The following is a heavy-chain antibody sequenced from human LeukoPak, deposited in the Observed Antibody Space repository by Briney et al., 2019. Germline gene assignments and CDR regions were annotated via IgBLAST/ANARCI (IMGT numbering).Heavy chain of an antibody. J-gene: IGHJ4*02. V-gene: IGHV1-2*02. CDR1: GYTFTNYY. D-gene: IGHD3-22*01. CDR2: INPNSGGT. CDR3: ARGRRTTYYYDSSGYLHPGY. Sequence: ASVKVSCKASGYTFTNYYIHWVRQAPGQGLEWMGWINPNSGGTNYAQKFQGRVTMTRDTSISTAYMELSRLRSDDTAVYYCARGRRTTYYYDSSGYLHPGYWGQGTLVTVSS.